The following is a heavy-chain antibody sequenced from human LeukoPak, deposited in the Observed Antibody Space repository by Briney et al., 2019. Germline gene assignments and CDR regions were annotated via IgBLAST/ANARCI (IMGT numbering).Heavy chain of an antibody. Sequence: SETLSLTCTVSGGSISSYYWSWIRQPPGKGLEWIGYIYYSGSTNYNPSLKSRVTISVDTSKNQFSLKLSSVTAADTAVYYCAREWDSSGYYYLNWFDPWGQGTLVTVSS. J-gene: IGHJ5*02. CDR2: IYYSGST. D-gene: IGHD3-22*01. CDR3: AREWDSSGYYYLNWFDP. V-gene: IGHV4-59*12. CDR1: GGSISSYY.